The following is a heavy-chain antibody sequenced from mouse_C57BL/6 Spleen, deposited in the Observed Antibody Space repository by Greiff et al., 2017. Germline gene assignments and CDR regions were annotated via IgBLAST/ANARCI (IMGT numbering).Heavy chain of an antibody. CDR1: GFTFSNYW. J-gene: IGHJ2*01. D-gene: IGHD2-1*01. V-gene: IGHV6-3*01. Sequence: DVKVEESGGGLVQPGGSLKLSCVASGFTFSNYWMNWVRQSPEKGLEWVAQIRLKSDNYATHYAESVKGRFTITRNDSTSSFYLRMINLRAEDTVFYYCTDRIYYGKDYWGQGTTLTVSS. CDR2: IRLKSDNYAT. CDR3: TDRIYYGKDY.